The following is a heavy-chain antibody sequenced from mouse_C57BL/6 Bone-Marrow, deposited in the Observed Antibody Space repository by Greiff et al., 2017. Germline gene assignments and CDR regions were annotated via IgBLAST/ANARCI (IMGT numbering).Heavy chain of an antibody. J-gene: IGHJ1*03. Sequence: QVQLQQPGAELVKPGASVKLSCKASGYTFTSYWMQWVKQRPGQGLEWIGEIDPSDSYTNYNQKFKGKATLTVDTSSSTAYMQLSSLTSEDSAVYDCARGGGYYGSLVVWGTGTTVTVSS. D-gene: IGHD1-1*01. V-gene: IGHV1-50*01. CDR2: IDPSDSYT. CDR1: GYTFTSYW. CDR3: ARGGGYYGSLVV.